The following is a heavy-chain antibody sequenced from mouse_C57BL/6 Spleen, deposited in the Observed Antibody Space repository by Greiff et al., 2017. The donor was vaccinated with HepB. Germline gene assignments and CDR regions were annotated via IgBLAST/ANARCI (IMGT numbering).Heavy chain of an antibody. J-gene: IGHJ1*03. CDR1: GFTFSDYY. V-gene: IGHV5-16*01. Sequence: EVKLVESEGGLVQPGSSMKLSCTASGFTFSDYYMAWVRQVPEKGLEWVANINYDGSSTYYLDSLKSRFIISRDNAKNILYLQMSSLKSEDTATYYCARDGVFHWYFDVWGTGTTVTVSS. CDR2: INYDGSST. CDR3: ARDGVFHWYFDV.